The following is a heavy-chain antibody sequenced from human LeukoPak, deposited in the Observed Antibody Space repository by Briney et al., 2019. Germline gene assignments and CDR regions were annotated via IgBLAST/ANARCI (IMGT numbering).Heavy chain of an antibody. CDR1: GFTFSSYG. J-gene: IGHJ6*02. V-gene: IGHV3-30*18. CDR3: AKTHQYDFWSGFYYYYGMDV. CDR2: ISYDGSNK. D-gene: IGHD3-3*01. Sequence: GRSLRLSCAASGFTFSSYGMHWARQAPGKGLEWLAVISYDGSNKYYADSVKGRFTISRDNSKNTLYLQMNSLRAEDTAVYYCAKTHQYDFWSGFYYYYGMDVWGQGTTVTVSS.